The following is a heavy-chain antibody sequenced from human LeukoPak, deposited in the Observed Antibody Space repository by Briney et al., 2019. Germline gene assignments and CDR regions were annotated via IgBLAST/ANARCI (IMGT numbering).Heavy chain of an antibody. J-gene: IGHJ3*02. D-gene: IGHD6-13*01. V-gene: IGHV4-34*01. CDR3: VSLKTGYSSSWYSYNDAFDI. CDR2: INHSGST. CDR1: GGSFSGYY. Sequence: PSETLSLTCAVYGGSFSGYYWSWIRQPPGKGLEWVGEINHSGSTNYNPSLKSRVTISVDPSKNQFSLKLSSVTAADTAVYYCVSLKTGYSSSWYSYNDAFDIWGQGTMVTVSS.